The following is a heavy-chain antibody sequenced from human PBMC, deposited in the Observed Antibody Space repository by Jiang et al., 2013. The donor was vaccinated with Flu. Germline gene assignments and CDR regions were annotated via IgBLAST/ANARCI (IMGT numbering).Heavy chain of an antibody. Sequence: SGSGLVKPSGTLSLTCDVSSDLFRSHDWWSWVRQPPGKGLGWIGEIHQGGHTNIIPSLKSRVTISLDESKNQIFLNMNSVTAADTAVYYCATQGNHRSDYWGQGALVTVSS. CDR2: IHQGGHT. D-gene: IGHD2/OR15-2a*01. CDR3: ATQGNHRSDY. CDR1: SDLFRSHDW. V-gene: IGHV4-4*02. J-gene: IGHJ4*02.